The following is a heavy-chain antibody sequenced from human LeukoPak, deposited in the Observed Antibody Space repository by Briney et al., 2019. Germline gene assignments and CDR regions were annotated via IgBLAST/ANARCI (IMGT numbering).Heavy chain of an antibody. Sequence: PRGSLGLSCAASGFTFSSYAMHWVRQAPGKGLEWVANIKQDGSEEYYVDSVKGRFTISRDNAKNSLYLQMNSLRAEDTAVYYCAREGSDGNYYYYMDVWGKGTTVTISS. D-gene: IGHD6-19*01. CDR2: IKQDGSEE. CDR3: AREGSDGNYYYYMDV. J-gene: IGHJ6*03. V-gene: IGHV3-7*01. CDR1: GFTFSSYA.